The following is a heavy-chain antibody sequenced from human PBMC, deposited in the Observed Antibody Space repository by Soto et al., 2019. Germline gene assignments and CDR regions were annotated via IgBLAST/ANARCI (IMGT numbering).Heavy chain of an antibody. CDR3: AKDGSHNFDY. D-gene: IGHD1-26*01. CDR2: MSYDGSNE. Sequence: QVQLVESGGGVVQPGRSLRLSCAASGFTFSHYAMHWVRQAPGKGLERVALMSYDGSNEYYADSVKGRFTISRDNSKNTLYLQMNRLRAEDTAVYYCAKDGSHNFDYWGQGTLVTVSS. J-gene: IGHJ4*02. CDR1: GFTFSHYA. V-gene: IGHV3-30*18.